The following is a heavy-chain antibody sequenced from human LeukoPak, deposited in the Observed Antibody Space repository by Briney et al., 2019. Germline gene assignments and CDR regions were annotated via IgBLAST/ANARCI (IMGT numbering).Heavy chain of an antibody. Sequence: ASVNVSCKASGYTFTSYGISWVRQAPGQGLEWMGWISAYNGNTNYAQKLQGRVTMTTDTSTSTAYMELRSLRSDDTAVYYCARPSHLRFLEWSLDYWGQGTLVTVSS. D-gene: IGHD3-3*01. J-gene: IGHJ4*02. CDR3: ARPSHLRFLEWSLDY. CDR1: GYTFTSYG. V-gene: IGHV1-18*01. CDR2: ISAYNGNT.